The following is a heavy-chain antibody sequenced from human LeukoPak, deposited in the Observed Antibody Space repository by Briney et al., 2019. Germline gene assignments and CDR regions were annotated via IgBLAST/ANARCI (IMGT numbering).Heavy chain of an antibody. CDR3: ARDVDYNDEGGFDY. V-gene: IGHV3-30*03. J-gene: IGHJ4*02. CDR2: ISKDGSNK. CDR1: GFSVRTTY. D-gene: IGHD4-11*01. Sequence: GGSLRLSCAASGFSVRTTYMSWVRQAPGKGLEWVTYISKDGSNKYYIDSVKGRFTISRDNSKNTLYLQMNSLRAEDTAFYYCARDVDYNDEGGFDYWGQGTLVTVSS.